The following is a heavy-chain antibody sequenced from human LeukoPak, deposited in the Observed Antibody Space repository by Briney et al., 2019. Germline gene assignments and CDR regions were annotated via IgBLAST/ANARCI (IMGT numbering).Heavy chain of an antibody. D-gene: IGHD6-13*01. CDR1: GFTFSSYG. CDR3: AKLQAAAGTTSADY. CDR2: ISYDGSNK. Sequence: GRSLRLSCAASGFTFSSYGMHWVRQAPGKGLEWVAVISYDGSNKYYADSVKGRFTISRDNSKNTLYLQMNSLRAEDTAVYYCAKLQAAAGTTSADYWGQGTLVTVSS. J-gene: IGHJ4*02. V-gene: IGHV3-30*18.